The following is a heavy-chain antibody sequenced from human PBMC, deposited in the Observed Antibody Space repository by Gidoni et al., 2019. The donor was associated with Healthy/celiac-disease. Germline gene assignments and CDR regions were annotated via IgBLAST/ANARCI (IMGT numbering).Heavy chain of an antibody. CDR3: AKTPPDSQPYYYYYMDV. D-gene: IGHD2-2*01. J-gene: IGHJ6*03. Sequence: EVQLLESGGGLVQPGGSLRLSCAASGFTFSSYAMSWVRQAPGKGLEWVSAISGSGGSTYYADSVKGRFTISRDNSKNTLYLQMNSLRAKDTAVYYCAKTPPDSQPYYYYYMDVWGKGTTVTVSS. CDR2: ISGSGGST. V-gene: IGHV3-23*01. CDR1: GFTFSSYA.